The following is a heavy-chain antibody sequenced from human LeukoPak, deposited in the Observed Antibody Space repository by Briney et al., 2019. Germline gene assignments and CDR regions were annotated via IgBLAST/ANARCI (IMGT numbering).Heavy chain of an antibody. CDR1: GFTFSSYA. V-gene: IGHV3-30*04. CDR3: ARDQTAYYEGWFDP. J-gene: IGHJ5*02. CDR2: ISYDGSNK. Sequence: GRSLRLSCAASGFTFSSYAMYWVRQSPGKGLEWVAVISYDGSNKYYADSVKGRFTISRDNSKNTLYLQMNSLRAEDTAVYYCARDQTAYYEGWFDPWGQGTLVTVSS. D-gene: IGHD3-3*01.